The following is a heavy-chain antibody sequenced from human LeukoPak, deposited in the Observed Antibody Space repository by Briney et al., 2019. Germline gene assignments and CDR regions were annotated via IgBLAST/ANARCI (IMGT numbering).Heavy chain of an antibody. CDR1: GYTLTGYY. CDR2: INPNSGGT. J-gene: IGHJ3*02. D-gene: IGHD2-2*01. CDR3: ARALQYQLLFVYDAFDI. V-gene: IGHV1-2*02. Sequence: GASVKVSCKASGYTLTGYYMHWVRQAPGQGLEWMGWINPNSGGTNYAQKFQGRVTMTRDTSISTAYMELSRLRSDDTAVYYCARALQYQLLFVYDAFDIWGQGTMVTVSS.